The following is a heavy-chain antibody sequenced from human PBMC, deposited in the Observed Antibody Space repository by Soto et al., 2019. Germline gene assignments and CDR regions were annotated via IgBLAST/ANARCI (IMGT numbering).Heavy chain of an antibody. J-gene: IGHJ4*02. CDR1: GYTFTGYY. CDR3: ARPYYYDSSGYSLDY. CDR2: VNPNSGGT. D-gene: IGHD3-22*01. V-gene: IGHV1-2*04. Sequence: ASVKVSCKASGYTFTGYYIHWVRQAPGQGLEWMGWVNPNSGGTNYAQKFQGWVTMTRDTSISTAYMELSRLRSEDTAVYYCARPYYYDSSGYSLDYWGQGTLVTVSS.